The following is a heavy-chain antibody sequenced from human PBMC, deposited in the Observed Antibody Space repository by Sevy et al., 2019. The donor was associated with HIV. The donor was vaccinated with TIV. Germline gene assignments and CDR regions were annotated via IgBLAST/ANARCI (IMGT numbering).Heavy chain of an antibody. CDR3: ARDPLLGVAREVARGGY. V-gene: IGHV3-11*01. J-gene: IGHJ4*02. D-gene: IGHD2-15*01. CDR2: ISGSGIT. Sequence: GGSLRLSCSGSGFIFSDYYMSWIRQAPGRGLEWVSYISGSGITYYADSVEGRFTISRDKARNSLYLQMNSLRADDTAVYYCARDPLLGVAREVARGGYWGQGTLVTVSS. CDR1: GFIFSDYY.